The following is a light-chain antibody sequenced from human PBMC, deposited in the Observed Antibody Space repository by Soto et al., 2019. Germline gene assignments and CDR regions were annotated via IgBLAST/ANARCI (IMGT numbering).Light chain of an antibody. CDR3: CSYAGATWV. J-gene: IGLJ3*02. CDR1: SSDVGGYNF. CDR2: EGT. V-gene: IGLV2-23*01. Sequence: QSVLTQPASVSGAPGQSITISCTGTSSDVGGYNFVSWYQHHPGETPKVIIYEGTKRPSGVSNRFSGAKSGNTASLRVSGLQAEDEADYYCCSYAGATWVFGGGTKLTVL.